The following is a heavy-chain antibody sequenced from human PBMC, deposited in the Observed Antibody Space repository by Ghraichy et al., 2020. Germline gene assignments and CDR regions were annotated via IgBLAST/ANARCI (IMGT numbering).Heavy chain of an antibody. CDR2: LNWNGGTT. V-gene: IGHV3-20*01. CDR3: ARAGSSSWYYFAY. D-gene: IGHD6-13*01. J-gene: IGHJ4*02. CDR1: GFTFDDYG. Sequence: GGSLRLSCVASGFTFDDYGMAWVRQVPGKGLEWVSRLNWNGGTTRYADSVKGRFTISRDNAKNSLDLHMHSLRAEDTALYHCARAGSSSWYYFAYWRQGTLITVSS.